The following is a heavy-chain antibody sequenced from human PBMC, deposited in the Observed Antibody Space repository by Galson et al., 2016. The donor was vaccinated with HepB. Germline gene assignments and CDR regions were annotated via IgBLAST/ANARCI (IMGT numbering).Heavy chain of an antibody. Sequence: SVKVSCKASGGTFSSYAISWVRQAPGQGLEWMGGIIPIFGTANYAQKFQGRVTITADKSTSTAYMEKNSLRSEDTAVYYCARDKTGYCSSTSCYSRDYYYGMDVWGQGTTVTVSS. J-gene: IGHJ6*02. V-gene: IGHV1-69*06. CDR3: ARDKTGYCSSTSCYSRDYYYGMDV. D-gene: IGHD2-2*03. CDR1: GGTFSSYA. CDR2: IIPIFGTA.